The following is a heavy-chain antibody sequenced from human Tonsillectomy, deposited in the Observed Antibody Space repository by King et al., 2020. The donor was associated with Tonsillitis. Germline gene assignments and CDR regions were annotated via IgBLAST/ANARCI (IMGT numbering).Heavy chain of an antibody. Sequence: QLVQSGAEVKKPGSSVKVSCKASGGTFSDYAISWVRQAPGQGLEWMGGVIPIFRRTTYAQKFQGRVTITADEATRTADMELGRWTSEETAVYYCARGRRDCTNGVCSYSYYYYMDVWGTGTTVTVPS. CDR3: ARGRRDCTNGVCSYSYYYYMDV. CDR1: GGTFSDYA. V-gene: IGHV1-69*12. J-gene: IGHJ6*03. CDR2: VIPIFRRT. D-gene: IGHD2-8*01.